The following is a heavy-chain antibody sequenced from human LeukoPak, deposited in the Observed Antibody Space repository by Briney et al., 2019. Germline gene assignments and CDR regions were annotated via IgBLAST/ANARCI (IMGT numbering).Heavy chain of an antibody. Sequence: GGSLRLSCAASGFTFSSYSMNWVRQAPGKGLEWVSSISSSSSYIYYADSVKGRFTISRDNAKNSLYLQMNSLRAEDTAVYYCARDVAYGGAIFDYWGQGTLVTVSS. CDR1: GFTFSSYS. CDR2: ISSSSSYI. D-gene: IGHD4-23*01. V-gene: IGHV3-21*01. J-gene: IGHJ4*02. CDR3: ARDVAYGGAIFDY.